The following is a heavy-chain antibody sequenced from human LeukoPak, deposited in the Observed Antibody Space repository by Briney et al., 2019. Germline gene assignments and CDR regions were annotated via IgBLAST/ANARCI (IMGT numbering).Heavy chain of an antibody. CDR2: IYSGGST. J-gene: IGHJ4*02. V-gene: IGHV3-66*01. CDR3: ARALYSGSYYRPYYFDY. Sequence: GGSLRLSCAASGFTVSSNYMSWVRQAPGKGLEWVSVIYSGGSTYYADSVKGGFTISRDNSKNTLYLQMNSLRAEDTAVYYCARALYSGSYYRPYYFDYWGQGTLVTVSS. CDR1: GFTVSSNY. D-gene: IGHD1-26*01.